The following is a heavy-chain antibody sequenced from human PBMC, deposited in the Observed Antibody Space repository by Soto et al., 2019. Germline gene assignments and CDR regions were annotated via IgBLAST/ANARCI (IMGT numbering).Heavy chain of an antibody. V-gene: IGHV1-18*01. Sequence: ASVKVSCKASGYTFTSYGISWVRQAPGQGLEWMGWISAYNGNTNYAQKLQGRVTMTTDTSTSTAYTELRSLRSDDTAVYYCARDDSSGSDAFDIWGQGTMVTVSS. J-gene: IGHJ3*02. CDR3: ARDDSSGSDAFDI. D-gene: IGHD3-22*01. CDR1: GYTFTSYG. CDR2: ISAYNGNT.